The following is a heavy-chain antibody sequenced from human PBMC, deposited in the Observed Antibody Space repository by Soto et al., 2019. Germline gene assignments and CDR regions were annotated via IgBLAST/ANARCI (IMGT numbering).Heavy chain of an antibody. J-gene: IGHJ6*02. CDR3: AGREFASSSFHYYYYAVDV. CDR1: GGSFSDYF. CDR2: INHSVRT. Sequence: SETLSLTCAVYGGSFSDYFWTWIRQPPGKGLGWNGEINHSVRTNFNPSLKSRVAISADTSRTQFSLKVTSVTAADTAVYYCAGREFASSSFHYYYYAVDVWGQGTTVTVSS. V-gene: IGHV4-34*01. D-gene: IGHD6-6*01.